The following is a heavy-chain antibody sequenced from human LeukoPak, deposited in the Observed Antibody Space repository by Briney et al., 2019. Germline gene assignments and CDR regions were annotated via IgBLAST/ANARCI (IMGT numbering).Heavy chain of an antibody. CDR3: ARDGPYHYDSSPTPLDY. CDR1: GYIFTGYY. CDR2: ISPNSGGT. Sequence: ASVTVSCKGSGYIFTGYYMHWVRQAPGQGLEWMGWISPNSGGTNYAQKFQGRVTMTRDTSISTAYMELSRLRSDDTAVYYCARDGPYHYDSSPTPLDYWGQGTLVTVSS. J-gene: IGHJ4*02. V-gene: IGHV1-2*02. D-gene: IGHD3-22*01.